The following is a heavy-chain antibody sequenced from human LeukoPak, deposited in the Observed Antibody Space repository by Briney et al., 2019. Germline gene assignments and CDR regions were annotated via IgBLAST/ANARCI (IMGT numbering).Heavy chain of an antibody. J-gene: IGHJ5*02. D-gene: IGHD6-6*01. Sequence: SVKVSYKASGGTFSSYAISWVRQAPGQGLEGMGGIIPIFGTANYAQKFQGRVTITTDESTSTAYMELGSLRSEDTAVYYCAFEYSSSSSWFDPWGQGTLVTVSS. CDR2: IIPIFGTA. CDR3: AFEYSSSSSWFDP. CDR1: GGTFSSYA. V-gene: IGHV1-69*05.